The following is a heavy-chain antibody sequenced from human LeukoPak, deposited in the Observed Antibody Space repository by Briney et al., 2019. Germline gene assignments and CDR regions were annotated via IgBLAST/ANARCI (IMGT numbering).Heavy chain of an antibody. CDR1: GGSFSGYY. J-gene: IGHJ5*02. V-gene: IGHV4-34*01. CDR2: INHSGST. CDR3: ARDRIAAAGTNWFDP. D-gene: IGHD6-13*01. Sequence: SETLSLTCAVYGGSFSGYYWSWIRQPPGKGLEWIGEINHSGSTNYNPSLKSRATISVDTSKNQFSLKLSSVTAADTAVYYCARDRIAAAGTNWFDPWGQGTLVTVSS.